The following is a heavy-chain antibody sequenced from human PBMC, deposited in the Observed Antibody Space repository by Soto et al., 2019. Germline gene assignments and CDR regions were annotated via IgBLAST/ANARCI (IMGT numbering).Heavy chain of an antibody. D-gene: IGHD1-26*01. V-gene: IGHV4-59*01. CDR3: ARDKVGATGVDYYYYGMDV. J-gene: IGHJ6*02. Sequence: PSETLSLTCTVSGGSISSYYWSWIRQPPGKGLEWIGYIYYSGSTNYNPSLKSRVTISVDTSKNQFSLKLSSVTAADTAVYYCARDKVGATGVDYYYYGMDVWGQGTTVTVSS. CDR1: GGSISSYY. CDR2: IYYSGST.